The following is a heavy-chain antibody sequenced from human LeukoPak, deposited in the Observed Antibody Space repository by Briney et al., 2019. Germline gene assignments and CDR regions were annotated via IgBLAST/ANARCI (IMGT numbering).Heavy chain of an antibody. Sequence: PGGSLRLSCAASRFTFSTYAVTWVRQAPGKGLEWVSTIGGSGGVTYYADSVKGRFTISRDNSKNTLYLQMNSLRAEDTAVYYCAKDGRGGDCTSASCTNWFGPWGQGTLVTVSS. D-gene: IGHD2-2*01. J-gene: IGHJ5*02. CDR3: AKDGRGGDCTSASCTNWFGP. CDR1: RFTFSTYA. V-gene: IGHV3-23*01. CDR2: IGGSGGVT.